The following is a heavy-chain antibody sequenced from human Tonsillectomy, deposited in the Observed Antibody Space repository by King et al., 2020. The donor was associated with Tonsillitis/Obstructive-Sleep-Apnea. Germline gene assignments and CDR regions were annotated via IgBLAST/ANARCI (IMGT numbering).Heavy chain of an antibody. CDR2: INHSGST. Sequence: QVQLQQWGAGLLKPSETLSLTCAVYGGSFSGYYWSWIRQPPGKGLEWIGEINHSGSTNYNPSLKSRVTISVNTSKNQFSLKLSSVTAADTAVYYCVREEDIVVGPAAIRGGWFDSWGQGTLVTVSS. CDR3: VREEDIVVGPAAIRGGWFDS. J-gene: IGHJ5*01. V-gene: IGHV4-34*01. D-gene: IGHD2-2*02. CDR1: GGSFSGYY.